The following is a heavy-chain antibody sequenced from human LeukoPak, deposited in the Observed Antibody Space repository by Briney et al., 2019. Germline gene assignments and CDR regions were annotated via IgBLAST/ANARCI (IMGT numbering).Heavy chain of an antibody. Sequence: PGGSLRLCCAASGFTFSSYAMSWVRQAPGKGLEWVSAISGSGGSTYYADSVKGRFTISRDNSKNTLYLQMNSLRAEDTAVYYCAKDRLGYSYGIGFDYWGQGTLVTVSS. CDR2: ISGSGGST. J-gene: IGHJ4*02. CDR3: AKDRLGYSYGIGFDY. V-gene: IGHV3-23*01. D-gene: IGHD5-18*01. CDR1: GFTFSSYA.